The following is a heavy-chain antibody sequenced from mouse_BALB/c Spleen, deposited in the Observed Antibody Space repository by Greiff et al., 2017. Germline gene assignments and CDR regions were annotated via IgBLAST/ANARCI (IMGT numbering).Heavy chain of an antibody. CDR2: ISNLAYSI. J-gene: IGHJ3*01. CDR1: GFTFSDYG. Sequence: EVKLMESGGGLVQPGGSRKLSCAASGFTFSDYGMAWVRQAPGKGPEWVAFISNLAYSIYYADTVTGRFTISRENAKNTLYLEMSSLRSEDTAMYYCASRSAWFAYWGQGTLVTVSA. V-gene: IGHV5-15*02. CDR3: ASRSAWFAY.